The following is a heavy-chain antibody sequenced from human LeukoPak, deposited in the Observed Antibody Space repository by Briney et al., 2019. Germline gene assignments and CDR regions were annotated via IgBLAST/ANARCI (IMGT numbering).Heavy chain of an antibody. Sequence: GGSPRLSCAASGFTFSSYAMNWVRQAPGKGLEWVSAISGSGTSTYYADSVKGRFTISRDNSKNTLYLQMNSLRAEDTAVYYCARDYDSSGYYQANFDYWGQGTLVTVSS. CDR2: ISGSGTST. CDR1: GFTFSSYA. J-gene: IGHJ4*02. V-gene: IGHV3-23*01. D-gene: IGHD3-22*01. CDR3: ARDYDSSGYYQANFDY.